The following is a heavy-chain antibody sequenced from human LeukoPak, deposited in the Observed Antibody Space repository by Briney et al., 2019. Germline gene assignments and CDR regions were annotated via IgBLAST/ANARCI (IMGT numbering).Heavy chain of an antibody. CDR1: GGFIRSGDYY. Sequence: SETLSLTCTVSGGFIRSGDYYWSWIRQPPGKGVEWIGYIYHSGSTYYNPSLKSRVTISVDTSKNQFSLKLSSVTAADTAVYYCVKGAGKSYPQYFQDWGQGTLVTVSS. D-gene: IGHD3-10*01. V-gene: IGHV4-30-2*01. J-gene: IGHJ1*01. CDR2: IYHSGST. CDR3: VKGAGKSYPQYFQD.